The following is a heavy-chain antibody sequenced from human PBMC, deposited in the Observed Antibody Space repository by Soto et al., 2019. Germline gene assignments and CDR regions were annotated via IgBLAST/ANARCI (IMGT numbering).Heavy chain of an antibody. CDR3: ARTLPASGVSY. J-gene: IGHJ4*02. Sequence: GASVKVSCKASGYTFTSYWIHWVRQAPGQGLEWMGNINPGGGSTNSAQKFQGRVTMTSDTSTSTVYVELSSLRSEDTAVYYCARTLPASGVSYWGQGTLVTVSS. V-gene: IGHV1-46*03. CDR2: INPGGGST. CDR1: GYTFTSYW. D-gene: IGHD6-19*01.